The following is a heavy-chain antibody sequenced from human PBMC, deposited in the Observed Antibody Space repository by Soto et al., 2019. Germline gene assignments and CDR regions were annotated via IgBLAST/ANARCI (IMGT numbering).Heavy chain of an antibody. V-gene: IGHV3-23*01. D-gene: IGHD3-22*01. CDR3: AKDLRYYDSSGYWSAGNDY. CDR2: ISGSGGST. J-gene: IGHJ4*02. CDR1: GFTFSSYA. Sequence: EVQLLESGGGLVQPGGSLRLSCAASGFTFSSYAMSWVRQAPGKGLEWVSAISGSGGSTYYADSVKGRFTISRDNSKNTLYLKMNSLRAEDTAVYYCAKDLRYYDSSGYWSAGNDYWGQGTLVTVSS.